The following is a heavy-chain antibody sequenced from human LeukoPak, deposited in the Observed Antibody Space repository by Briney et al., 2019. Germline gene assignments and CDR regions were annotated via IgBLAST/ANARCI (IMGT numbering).Heavy chain of an antibody. J-gene: IGHJ6*03. V-gene: IGHV3-11*01. CDR1: GFTFSDYY. CDR2: ISSSGSTI. CDR3: ARGGITMVQGVYYYYYYMDV. D-gene: IGHD3-10*01. Sequence: GGSLRLSCAASGFTFSDYYMSWIRQAPGKGLEWVSYISSSGSTIYYADSAKGRFTISRDNAKNSLYLQMNSLRAEDTAVYYCARGGITMVQGVYYYYYYMDVWGKGTTVTVSS.